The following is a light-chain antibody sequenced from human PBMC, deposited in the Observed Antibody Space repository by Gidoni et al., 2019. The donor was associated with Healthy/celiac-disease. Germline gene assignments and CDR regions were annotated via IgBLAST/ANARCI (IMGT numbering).Light chain of an antibody. J-gene: IGKJ3*01. CDR3: QQYNSYST. Sequence: DIPMSPSPSTLSASVGDSVTITCRASQSISSWLAWYQQKPGKAPKLLIYDASSLESGVPSRSSGCGSGTEFTITIISLQPYDFATYYCQQYNSYSTFGPGTKVDIK. CDR1: QSISSW. CDR2: DAS. V-gene: IGKV1-5*01.